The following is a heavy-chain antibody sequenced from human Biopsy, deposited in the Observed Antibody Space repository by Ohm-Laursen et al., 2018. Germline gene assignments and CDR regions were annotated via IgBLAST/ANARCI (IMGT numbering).Heavy chain of an antibody. D-gene: IGHD3-22*01. J-gene: IGHJ2*01. V-gene: IGHV4-59*01. CDR1: GGSIISYY. CDR2: VSYTGST. CDR3: ARDRGYYSDRTVPGYFDL. Sequence: GTLSLTCTVSGGSIISYYWNWIRQPAGKGLEWIGYVSYTGSTDYNPSLQSRVTISVDTSKNHFSLRLRSVTPADTAIYYCARDRGYYSDRTVPGYFDLWGRGTLVTVSP.